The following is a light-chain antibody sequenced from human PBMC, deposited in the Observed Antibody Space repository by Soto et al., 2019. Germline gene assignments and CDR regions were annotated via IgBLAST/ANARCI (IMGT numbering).Light chain of an antibody. Sequence: QSALTQPPSVSGSPGQSVAISCTGTTSDVGSYNRVSWYQQPPGTAPKLMIYEVTNRPSGVPDRFSGSKSGNTASLTISGLQAEDEAEYYCNSYPSSNTYVFGTGPKLTVL. CDR1: TSDVGSYNR. CDR2: EVT. V-gene: IGLV2-18*02. J-gene: IGLJ1*01. CDR3: NSYPSSNTYV.